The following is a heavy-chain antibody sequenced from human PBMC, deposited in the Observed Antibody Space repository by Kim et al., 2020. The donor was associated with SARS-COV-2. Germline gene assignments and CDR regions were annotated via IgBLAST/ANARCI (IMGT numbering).Heavy chain of an antibody. D-gene: IGHD3-10*01. Sequence: KYYTDSVKGRFTISRDNSKNTLYRQMNSLRAEDTAVYYCASDYGWGGMDVWGQGTTVTVSS. CDR3: ASDYGWGGMDV. V-gene: IGHV3-30*10. J-gene: IGHJ6*02. CDR2: K.